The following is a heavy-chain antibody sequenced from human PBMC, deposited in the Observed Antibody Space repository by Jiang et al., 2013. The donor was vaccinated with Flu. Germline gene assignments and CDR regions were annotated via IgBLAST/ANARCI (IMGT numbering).Heavy chain of an antibody. CDR3: ARDLYVAGIDY. J-gene: IGHJ4*02. CDR1: GGSISSYY. V-gene: IGHV4-59*01. CDR2: VSISGST. D-gene: IGHD6-19*01. Sequence: GPGLVKPSETLSLTCTVSGGSISSYYWSWIRQPPGKALEWIGYVSISGSTNYNPSLKSRVTISVVTSKNQFSLKLSSLTAADTAVYYCARDLYVAGIDYWGQGTLVTVSS.